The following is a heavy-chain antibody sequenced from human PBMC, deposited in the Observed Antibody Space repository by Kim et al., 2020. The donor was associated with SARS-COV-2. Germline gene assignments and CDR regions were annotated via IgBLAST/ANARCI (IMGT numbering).Heavy chain of an antibody. J-gene: IGHJ6*01. V-gene: IGHV4-59*01. D-gene: IGHD5-12*01. CDR3: ARDRVATIGGPYYYYGMDV. Sequence: SETLSLTCTVSGGSISSYYWSWIRQPPGKGLEWIGYIYYSGSTNYNPSLKSRVTISVDTSKNQFSLKLSSVTAADTAVYYCARDRVATIGGPYYYYGMDV. CDR1: GGSISSYY. CDR2: IYYSGST.